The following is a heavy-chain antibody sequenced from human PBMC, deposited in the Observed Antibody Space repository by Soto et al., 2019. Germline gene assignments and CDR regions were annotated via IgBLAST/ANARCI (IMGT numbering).Heavy chain of an antibody. CDR2: IIPIFGTA. D-gene: IGHD5-12*01. Sequence: PVKVSCKASGGTFSSYAISWVRQAPGQGLEWMGGIIPIFGTANYAQKFQGRVTITADKSTSTAYMELSSLRSEDTAVYYCARSYSGYDSDYYYYYCMDVWGQGTTVTVSS. CDR1: GGTFSSYA. V-gene: IGHV1-69*06. J-gene: IGHJ6*02. CDR3: ARSYSGYDSDYYYYYCMDV.